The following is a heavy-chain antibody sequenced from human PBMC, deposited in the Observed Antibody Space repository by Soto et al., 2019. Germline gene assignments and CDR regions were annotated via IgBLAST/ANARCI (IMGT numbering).Heavy chain of an antibody. CDR1: GFTFSSYA. CDR3: AKGNSNYYYYYRMDV. J-gene: IGHJ6*02. V-gene: IGHV3-23*01. Sequence: GGSLRLSCAASGFTFSSYAMSWVRQAPGKGLEWVSAISGSGGSTYYADSVKGRFTISRDNSKNTLYLQMNSLRAEDTAVYYGAKGNSNYYYYYRMDVWGQGTTVTVSS. D-gene: IGHD4-4*01. CDR2: ISGSGGST.